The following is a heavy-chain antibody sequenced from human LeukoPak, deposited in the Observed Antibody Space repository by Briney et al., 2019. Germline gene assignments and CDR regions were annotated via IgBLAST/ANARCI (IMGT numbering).Heavy chain of an antibody. V-gene: IGHV3-23*01. J-gene: IGHJ4*02. CDR1: GFTFSSYA. D-gene: IGHD5-18*01. Sequence: GGSLRLSCAASGFTFSSYAMSWVRQAPGKGLEWVSAISGSGGSTYYADSVKGRFTISRDNAKNSLYLQMNSLRAEDTAVYYCARPQLWTQPPFDYWGQGTLVTVSS. CDR2: ISGSGGST. CDR3: ARPQLWTQPPFDY.